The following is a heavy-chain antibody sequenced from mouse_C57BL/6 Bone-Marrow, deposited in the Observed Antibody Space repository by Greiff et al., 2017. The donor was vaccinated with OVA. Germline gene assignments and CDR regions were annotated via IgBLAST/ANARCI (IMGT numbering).Heavy chain of an antibody. CDR1: GYTFTSYW. V-gene: IGHV1-52*01. CDR2: IDTSDSET. CDR3: ARTAVVAKGAVYY. Sequence: QVQLQQPGAELVRPGSSVKLSCKASGYTFTSYWMHWVKQRPIQGLEWIGNIDTSDSETHYNQKFKDKATLTVDKSSSTAYLQLSSLTSEDSAVYYCARTAVVAKGAVYYWGQGTSVTVSS. D-gene: IGHD1-1*01. J-gene: IGHJ4*01.